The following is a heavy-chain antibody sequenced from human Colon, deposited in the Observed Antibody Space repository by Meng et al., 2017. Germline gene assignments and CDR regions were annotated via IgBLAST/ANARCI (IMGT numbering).Heavy chain of an antibody. CDR3: ARANFGY. J-gene: IGHJ4*02. CDR1: GFTFSRYS. CDR2: ISSSSSYI. V-gene: IGHV3-21*01. Sequence: GESLKISCAASGFTFSRYSMNWVRQAPGKGLEWVSSISSSSSYIYSADSVKGRFAISRDNAKYALYLQKNSLRAEDTAVYYCARANFGYWGQGTLVTVSS.